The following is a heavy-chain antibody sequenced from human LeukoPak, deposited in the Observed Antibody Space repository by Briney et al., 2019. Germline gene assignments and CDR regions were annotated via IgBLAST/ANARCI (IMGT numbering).Heavy chain of an antibody. CDR2: INPNSGGT. V-gene: IGHV1-2*02. J-gene: IGHJ4*02. CDR3: ARDLIYYDSSGEFDY. D-gene: IGHD3-22*01. CDR1: GYTFTGYY. Sequence: ASVKVSCKASGYTFTGYYMHWVRQATGQGLEWMGWINPNSGGTNYAQKFQGRVTMTRDTSISTAYMELSRLRSDDTAVYYCARDLIYYDSSGEFDYWGQGTLVTVSS.